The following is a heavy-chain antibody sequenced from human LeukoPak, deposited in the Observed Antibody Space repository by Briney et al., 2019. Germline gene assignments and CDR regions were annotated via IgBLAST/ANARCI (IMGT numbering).Heavy chain of an antibody. CDR2: ISSSGSTI. CDR3: ASSSYDSSGYYPDY. CDR1: GFTFSDYY. D-gene: IGHD3-22*01. Sequence: SGGSLRLSCAASGFTFSDYYMSWIRQAPGKGLEWVSYISSSGSTIYYADSVKGRLTISRDNAKNSLYLQMNSLRAEDTAVYYCASSSYDSSGYYPDYWGQGTLVTVSS. V-gene: IGHV3-11*01. J-gene: IGHJ4*02.